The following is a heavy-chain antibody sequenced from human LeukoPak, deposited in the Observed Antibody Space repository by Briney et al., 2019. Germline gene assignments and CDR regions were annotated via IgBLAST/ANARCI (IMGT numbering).Heavy chain of an antibody. CDR3: ARCGYSYGVDY. CDR1: GFTFSSYW. CDR2: IKQGGSEK. D-gene: IGHD5-18*01. J-gene: IGHJ4*02. V-gene: IGHV3-7*01. Sequence: GGSLRLSCAASGFTFSSYWMSWVRQAPGKGLEWVANIKQGGSEKYYVDSVKGRFTISRDNAKNSLYLQINSLRAEDTAVYYCARCGYSYGVDYWGQGTLVTVSS.